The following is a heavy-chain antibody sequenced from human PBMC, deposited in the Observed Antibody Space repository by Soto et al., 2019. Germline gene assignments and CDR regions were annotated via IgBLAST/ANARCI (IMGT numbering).Heavy chain of an antibody. V-gene: IGHV4-38-2*01. CDR3: ARAGVESLPIFGVVAPYGMDV. Sequence: SETLSLTCAVSGYSITTGYYWGWIRQPPGKGLQWIGSIYHSGRTYYNPSLKSRVTISVETSKNQFSLRLRSVTAADTAVYFCARAGVESLPIFGVVAPYGMDVWGQGTTVTVSS. J-gene: IGHJ6*02. CDR2: IYHSGRT. CDR1: GYSITTGYY. D-gene: IGHD3-3*01.